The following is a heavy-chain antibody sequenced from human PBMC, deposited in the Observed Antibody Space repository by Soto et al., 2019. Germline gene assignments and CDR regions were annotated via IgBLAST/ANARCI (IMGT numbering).Heavy chain of an antibody. Sequence: GASVKVSCKASGYSLTTYYMHWVRQAPGQRLEWMGIIDPSGTSKTYAQSFQGRLTVSRDTSTSTVYMEMNTLTSYDTAVYYCVREFPGGYFDYWGQGTLVTVSS. CDR3: VREFPGGYFDY. J-gene: IGHJ4*02. D-gene: IGHD2-21*01. CDR2: IDPSGTSK. CDR1: GYSLTTYY. V-gene: IGHV1-46*01.